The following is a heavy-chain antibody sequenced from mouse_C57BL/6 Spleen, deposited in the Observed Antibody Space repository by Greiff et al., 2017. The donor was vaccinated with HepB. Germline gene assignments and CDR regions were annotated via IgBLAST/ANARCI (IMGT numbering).Heavy chain of an antibody. CDR1: GFSLSTSGMG. D-gene: IGHD2-10*01. CDR2: IYWDDDK. CDR3: ARRKAYYGNYGLAMDY. J-gene: IGHJ4*01. V-gene: IGHV8-12*01. Sequence: QVTLKESGPGILQSSQTLSLTCSFSGFSLSTSGMGVSWIRQPSGKGLEWLAHIYWDDDKRYNPSLKSRLTISKDTSRNQVFLKITSVDTADTATYYCARRKAYYGNYGLAMDYWGQGTSVTVSS.